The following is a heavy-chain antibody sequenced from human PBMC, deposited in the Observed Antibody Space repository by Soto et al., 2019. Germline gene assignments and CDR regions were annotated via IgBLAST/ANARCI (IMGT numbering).Heavy chain of an antibody. Sequence: SETLSLTCTVSGASIINYYWAWIRQSPGGGLESIGYVSNTATTTYNPSLKNRVTISVDASKNQFSLQLKSVTAADTALYYCARFSGSYYYAMDVWGQGSTVTVSS. CDR3: ARFSGSYYYAMDV. CDR1: GASIINYY. D-gene: IGHD6-19*01. CDR2: VSNTATT. V-gene: IGHV4-59*12. J-gene: IGHJ6*02.